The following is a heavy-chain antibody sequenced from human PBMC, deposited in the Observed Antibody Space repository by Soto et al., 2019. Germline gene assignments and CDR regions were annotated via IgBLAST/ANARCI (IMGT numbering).Heavy chain of an antibody. CDR3: ARGDGSGGYDYYYGMDV. CDR2: IKLDGSEK. CDR1: GFTFSSYW. Sequence: GGSLRLSCAASGFTFSSYWMTWVRQAPGKGLEWVANIKLDGSEKYYVDSVKGRFTISRDNAKKSLYLQMNSLRAEDTAVYYCARGDGSGGYDYYYGMDVWGQGTTVTVSS. D-gene: IGHD3-10*01. J-gene: IGHJ6*02. V-gene: IGHV3-7*04.